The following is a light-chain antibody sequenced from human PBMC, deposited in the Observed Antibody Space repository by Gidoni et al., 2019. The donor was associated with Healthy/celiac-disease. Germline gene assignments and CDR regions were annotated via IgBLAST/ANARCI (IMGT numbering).Light chain of an antibody. Sequence: EIVMTQSPATLSVFPGERATLSRRASQSVSSNLAWYQQKPGQAPRLLIYGASTRATGIPARFSGSGSGTEFTLTISSLQSEDFAVYYCQQYNNWPTWTFGQGTKVEIK. CDR3: QQYNNWPTWT. V-gene: IGKV3-15*01. CDR2: GAS. CDR1: QSVSSN. J-gene: IGKJ1*01.